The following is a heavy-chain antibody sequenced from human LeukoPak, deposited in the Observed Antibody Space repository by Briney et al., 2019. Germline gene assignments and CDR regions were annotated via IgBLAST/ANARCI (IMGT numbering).Heavy chain of an antibody. D-gene: IGHD6-13*01. Sequence: PGGSLRLSCAASGFTFSSYGMHWVRQAPGKGLEWVAFVPNDGSNKYYADSAKGRFTISRDNSKNTLYLQMNSLRAEDTAVYYCAESGSSSWFLDYWGQGTLVTVSS. CDR1: GFTFSSYG. J-gene: IGHJ4*02. CDR3: AESGSSSWFLDY. CDR2: VPNDGSNK. V-gene: IGHV3-30*02.